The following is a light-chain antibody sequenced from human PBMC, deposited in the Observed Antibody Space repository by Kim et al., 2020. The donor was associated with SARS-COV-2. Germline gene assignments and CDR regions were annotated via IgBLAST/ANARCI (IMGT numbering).Light chain of an antibody. J-gene: IGKJ2*01. CDR2: GAS. V-gene: IGKV3-20*01. CDR1: QSVSSTY. CDR3: QVYGGSSYT. Sequence: LTPGERAALACRASQSVSSTYIVWYQQKPGQAPSVVIYGASTRATGIPDRFSGSGSGTEFTLTISSLEAEDSAVFYCQVYGGSSYTFGQGTKLEI.